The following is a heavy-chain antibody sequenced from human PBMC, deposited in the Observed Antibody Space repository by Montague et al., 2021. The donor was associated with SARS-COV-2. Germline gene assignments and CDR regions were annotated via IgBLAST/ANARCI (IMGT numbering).Heavy chain of an antibody. J-gene: IGHJ6*02. V-gene: IGHV4-39*01. CDR1: GGSISSSSYY. CDR3: ARQGRELLRKGVYYYYGMDV. D-gene: IGHD1-26*01. Sequence: SETLSLTCTVSGGSISSSSYYWGWIRQPPGKGLEWIGSIYYSGSTYYNPSLKSRVTISVDTSKNQFSLKLSSVTAADTAVYYCARQGRELLRKGVYYYYGMDVWGQGATVTVSS. CDR2: IYYSGST.